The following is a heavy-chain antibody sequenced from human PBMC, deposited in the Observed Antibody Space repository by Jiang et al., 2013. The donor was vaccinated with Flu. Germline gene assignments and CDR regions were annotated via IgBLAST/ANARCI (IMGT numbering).Heavy chain of an antibody. Sequence: RQSPSRGLEWLGRTYYRSKWYNDYAVSVKSRITINPDTSKNQFSLQLNSVTPEDTAVYYCAVSLDSGYYYGMDVWGQGTTVTVSS. D-gene: IGHD3-10*01. J-gene: IGHJ6*02. CDR2: TYYRSKWYN. CDR3: AVSLDSGYYYGMDV. V-gene: IGHV6-1*01.